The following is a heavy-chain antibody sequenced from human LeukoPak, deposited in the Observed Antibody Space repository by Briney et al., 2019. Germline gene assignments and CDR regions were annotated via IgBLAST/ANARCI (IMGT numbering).Heavy chain of an antibody. CDR3: AKRSGSSYLYWYFDL. CDR1: GFTFSSYA. D-gene: IGHD3-10*01. Sequence: PGGSLRLSCAASGFTFSSYAMSWVRQAPGKGLEWVSAISGSGGSTYYADSVKGRFTISRDNSKNTLYLQMNSLRAEDTAVYYCAKRSGSSYLYWYFDLWGRGTLVTVSS. J-gene: IGHJ2*01. V-gene: IGHV3-23*01. CDR2: ISGSGGST.